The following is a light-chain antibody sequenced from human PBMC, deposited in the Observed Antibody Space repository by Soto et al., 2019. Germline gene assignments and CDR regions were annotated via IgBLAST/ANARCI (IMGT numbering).Light chain of an antibody. CDR2: GAS. CDR1: QSVSSN. V-gene: IGKV3-15*01. Sequence: IVMPQSPATLSVSPGARATLSCRASQSVSSNLAWYQQKPGQAPRLLIYGASTRATGIPARFSGSGSGTEFTLTISSLQSEDFALYYCQQYNNWPPFTFGPGTEVDIK. J-gene: IGKJ3*01. CDR3: QQYNNWPPFT.